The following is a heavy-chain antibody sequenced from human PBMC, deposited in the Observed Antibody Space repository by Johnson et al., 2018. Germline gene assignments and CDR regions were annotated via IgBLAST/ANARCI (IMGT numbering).Heavy chain of an antibody. J-gene: IGHJ4*02. D-gene: IGHD6-19*01. CDR1: GASISRINYY. CDR2: ISSSGST. CDR3: ASQDSSGYFNDDY. V-gene: IGHV4-39*07. Sequence: QVQLQESGPGLVKPSETLSLTCSVSGASISRINYYWGWIRQPPGKGLEWIGSISSSGSTYYSASLKSRVTISVDTSKNQFSLKLSSVTAADTAVYYCASQDSSGYFNDDYWGQGTLVTVSS.